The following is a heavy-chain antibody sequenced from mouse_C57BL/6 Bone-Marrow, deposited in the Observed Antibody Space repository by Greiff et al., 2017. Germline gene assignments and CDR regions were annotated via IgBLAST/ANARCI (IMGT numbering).Heavy chain of an antibody. CDR3: ASLMRYYYGSSYVAWFAY. CDR2: IRNKANGYTT. V-gene: IGHV7-3*01. CDR1: GFTFTDYY. D-gene: IGHD1-1*01. J-gene: IGHJ3*01. Sequence: EVKLQESGGGLVQPGGSLSLSCAASGFTFTDYYMSWVRQPPGKALEWLGFIRNKANGYTTEYSASVKGRFTISRDTSQSILYLQMNALRAEDSATYYCASLMRYYYGSSYVAWFAYWGQGTLVTVSA.